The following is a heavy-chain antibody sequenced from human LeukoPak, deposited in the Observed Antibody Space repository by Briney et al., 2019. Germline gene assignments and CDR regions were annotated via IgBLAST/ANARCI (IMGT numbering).Heavy chain of an antibody. CDR3: ASFPSYSSSWYNHYYYGMDV. D-gene: IGHD6-13*01. Sequence: SETLSLTCTVSGGSIMSYYWSWMRQPPGKGLEWIGYIYHRGSTNFNPSLKSRVPISVDTSKSQLSLKLSSVTAADAAVYYCASFPSYSSSWYNHYYYGMDVWGQGTTVTVSS. J-gene: IGHJ6*02. V-gene: IGHV4-59*01. CDR1: GGSIMSYY. CDR2: IYHRGST.